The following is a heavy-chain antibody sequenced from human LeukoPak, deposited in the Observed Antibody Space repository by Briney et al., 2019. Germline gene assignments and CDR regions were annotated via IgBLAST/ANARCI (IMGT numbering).Heavy chain of an antibody. Sequence: GGSLRLSCAASGFTFRSYAMSWVRQAPGKGLEWVLAISGSGTGTYYADSVKGRFTISRDNSKNPLYLQMNSLRAEDTAVYYCEGTYYYDSGDDYWGQGTLVTVSS. V-gene: IGHV3-23*01. CDR1: GFTFRSYA. CDR3: EGTYYYDSGDDY. D-gene: IGHD3-22*01. J-gene: IGHJ4*02. CDR2: ISGSGTGT.